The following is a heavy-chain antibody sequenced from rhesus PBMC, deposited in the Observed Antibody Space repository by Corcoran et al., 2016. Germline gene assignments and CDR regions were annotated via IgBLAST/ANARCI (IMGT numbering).Heavy chain of an antibody. V-gene: IGHV1-198*02. Sequence: QVQLVQSGAEVKKPGASVKVSCTASGFTFGSYAINWVRQAPGQGLEWMGVIIPLVGITNVEENSQGRCTITAETSTSTAYMELSSLRSEDTAVYDCARASYYDSGYYTFDYWGQGVLVTVSS. CDR2: IIPLVGIT. D-gene: IGHD3-28*01. CDR3: ARASYYDSGYYTFDY. CDR1: GFTFGSYA. J-gene: IGHJ4*01.